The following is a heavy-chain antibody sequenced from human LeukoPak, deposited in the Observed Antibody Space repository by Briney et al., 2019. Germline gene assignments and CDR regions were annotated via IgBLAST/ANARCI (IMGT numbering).Heavy chain of an antibody. CDR3: ASGGLGARKYYSDPFHY. CDR1: GFTVSSNY. J-gene: IGHJ4*02. CDR2: LYSAGRT. Sequence: GGSLRLSCAASGFTVSSNYMAWVRQAPGKGLEWVSILYSAGRTYYADSVRGRFTISRDSSKNTVCLQMNSLRAEDTAVYYCASGGLGARKYYSDPFHYWGQGTLVTVSS. D-gene: IGHD3-10*01. V-gene: IGHV3-53*01.